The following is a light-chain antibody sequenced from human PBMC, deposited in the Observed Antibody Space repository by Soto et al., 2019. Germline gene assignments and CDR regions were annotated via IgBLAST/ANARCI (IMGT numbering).Light chain of an antibody. CDR2: AAS. CDR3: LQSYSPPFT. J-gene: IGKJ3*01. V-gene: IGKV1-39*01. Sequence: DIQMTQSPSSLSASVGDRVTITCRASQTFTTYLNWYQQKPGKAPKLLIYAASSLQRGVPSRFSGSGSGTEFTLPIASLQPEDFATYSCLQSYSPPFTFGSGTKVDIK. CDR1: QTFTTY.